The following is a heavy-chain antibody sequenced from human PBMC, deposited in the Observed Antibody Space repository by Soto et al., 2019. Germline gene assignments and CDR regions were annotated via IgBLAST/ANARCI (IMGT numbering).Heavy chain of an antibody. Sequence: SETLSLTCTVSGGSISSDSHYWGWIRQPPGEGLEWIGSIYYSGSTYYNPSLKSRVTISVDRSKNQFSLKLTSVTAADTAVYYCARQDGYNYGFDPWGQGTLVTVSS. CDR2: IYYSGST. V-gene: IGHV4-39*01. CDR3: ARQDGYNYGFDP. D-gene: IGHD5-18*01. J-gene: IGHJ5*02. CDR1: GGSISSDSHY.